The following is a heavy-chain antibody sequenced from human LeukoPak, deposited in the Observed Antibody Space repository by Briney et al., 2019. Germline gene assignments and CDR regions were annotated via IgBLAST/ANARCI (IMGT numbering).Heavy chain of an antibody. Sequence: GSLRLSCAASGFTFSSYSMNWVRQAPGKGLEWVSSISSSSSYIYYADSVKGRFTISRDNAKNSLYLQMNSLRAEDTAVYYCGGFGELFFGYYYYGMDVWGQGTTVTVSS. D-gene: IGHD3-10*01. CDR3: GGFGELFFGYYYYGMDV. CDR2: ISSSSSYI. CDR1: GFTFSSYS. V-gene: IGHV3-21*01. J-gene: IGHJ6*02.